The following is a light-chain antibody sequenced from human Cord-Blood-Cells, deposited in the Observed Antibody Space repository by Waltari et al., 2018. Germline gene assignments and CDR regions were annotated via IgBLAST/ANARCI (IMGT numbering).Light chain of an antibody. CDR1: QDISNY. CDR3: QQYDNRLT. Sequence: DIQMTKSPSSLSASVGDRVTITCQASQDISNYLNWYQQKPGKAPKLLIYDASNLETRVPSRFSGSGSGTDFTFTISSLQPEDIATYYCQQYDNRLTFGGGTKVEIK. V-gene: IGKV1-33*01. CDR2: DAS. J-gene: IGKJ4*01.